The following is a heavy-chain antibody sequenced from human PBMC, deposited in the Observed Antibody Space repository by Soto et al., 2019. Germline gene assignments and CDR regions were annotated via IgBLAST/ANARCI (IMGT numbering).Heavy chain of an antibody. D-gene: IGHD3-3*01. CDR2: VSAYSGST. J-gene: IGHJ4*02. V-gene: IGHV1-18*01. CDR3: ARDAGRACYDFWIGVDY. Sequence: QVQLVQSGAEVTKPGASVKVSGKASGYIFDIYGISWVRQAPGHGLEWLGWVSAYSGSTQIAQKFQGRITMTTDTATTTAYMELRSLTSEDTAVYYCARDAGRACYDFWIGVDYWGQGTLVTVSS. CDR1: GYIFDIYG.